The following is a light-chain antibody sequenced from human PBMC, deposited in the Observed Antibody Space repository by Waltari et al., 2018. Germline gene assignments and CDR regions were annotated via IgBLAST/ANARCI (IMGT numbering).Light chain of an antibody. CDR2: DVT. Sequence: QSALTQPASVSGSPGQPITISCTGTSSDVGSYNLVSWYQKHPGKGPKLFIYDVTSRPSGVSHRFSGSKAGDTAALSISGLQAEDEADYYCCSYASGSTYVFGSGTKVTVL. V-gene: IGLV2-23*02. CDR3: CSYASGSTYV. CDR1: SSDVGSYNL. J-gene: IGLJ1*01.